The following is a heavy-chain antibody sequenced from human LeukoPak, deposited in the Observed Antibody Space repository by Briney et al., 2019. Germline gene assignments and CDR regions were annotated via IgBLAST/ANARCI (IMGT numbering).Heavy chain of an antibody. Sequence: GASVKVSCKASGGTFSSYAISWVRQAPGQGLEWMGGIIPIFGTANYAQKFQGRVTITADESTSTAYMELSSLRSEDTAVYYCAAPSGSYYNYYYGMDVWGQGTTVTVSS. J-gene: IGHJ6*02. CDR1: GGTFSSYA. CDR3: AAPSGSYYNYYYGMDV. D-gene: IGHD1-26*01. V-gene: IGHV1-69*13. CDR2: IIPIFGTA.